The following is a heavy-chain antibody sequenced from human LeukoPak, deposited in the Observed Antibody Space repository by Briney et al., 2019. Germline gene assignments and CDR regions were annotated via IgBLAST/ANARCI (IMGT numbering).Heavy chain of an antibody. J-gene: IGHJ5*02. Sequence: GGSLRLSCAASGFTFSSYAMSWVRQAPGKGLEWVSAISGSGGSTYYADSVKGRFTISRDNSKNTLYLQMNSLRAEDTAVYYCAKLTFRVVIPGTNWFDPWGQGTLVTVSS. CDR1: GFTFSSYA. V-gene: IGHV3-23*01. CDR3: AKLTFRVVIPGTNWFDP. CDR2: ISGSGGST. D-gene: IGHD3-3*01.